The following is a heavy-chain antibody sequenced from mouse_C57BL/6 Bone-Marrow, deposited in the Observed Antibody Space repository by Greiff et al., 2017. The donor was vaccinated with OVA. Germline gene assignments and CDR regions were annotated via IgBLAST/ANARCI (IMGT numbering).Heavy chain of an antibody. J-gene: IGHJ3*01. V-gene: IGHV1-81*01. CDR2: IYPRSGNT. Sequence: VQLQQSGAELARPGASVKLSCKASGYTFTSYGISWVKQRTGQGLEWIGEIYPRSGNTYYNEKFKGKATLTADKSSSTAYMELRSLTSEDSAVYFCARGGYDYEAYWGQGTLVTVSA. D-gene: IGHD2-4*01. CDR3: ARGGYDYEAY. CDR1: GYTFTSYG.